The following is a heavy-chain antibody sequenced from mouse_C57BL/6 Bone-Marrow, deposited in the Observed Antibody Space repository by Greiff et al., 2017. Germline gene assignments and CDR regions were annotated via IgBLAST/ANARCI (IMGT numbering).Heavy chain of an antibody. D-gene: IGHD2-3*01. V-gene: IGHV1-81*01. CDR1: GYTFTSYG. CDR2: IYPRSGNT. J-gene: IGHJ3*01. CDR3: ARGVYDDSAY. Sequence: QVQLQQSGAELARPGASVKLSCKASGYTFTSYGISWVKQRTGQGLEWIGEIYPRSGNTYYNEKFKGKATLTADKSSSTAYMELRSLTSEDSADYCCARGVYDDSAYWGQGTLVTVSA.